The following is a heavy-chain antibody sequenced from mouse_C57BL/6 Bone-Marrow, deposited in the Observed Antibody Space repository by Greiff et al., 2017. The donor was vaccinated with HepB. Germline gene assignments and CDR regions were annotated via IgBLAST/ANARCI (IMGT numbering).Heavy chain of an antibody. Sequence: QVQLQQSDAELVKPGASVKISCKVSGYTLTDHTIHWMKQRPEQGLEWIGYIYPRDGSTKYNEKFKGKATLTADKSSSTAYMQLNSLTSEDSAVYFCARYPRVVAGPYAMDYWGQGTSVTVSS. J-gene: IGHJ4*01. CDR1: GYTLTDHT. CDR2: IYPRDGST. V-gene: IGHV1-78*01. D-gene: IGHD1-1*01. CDR3: ARYPRVVAGPYAMDY.